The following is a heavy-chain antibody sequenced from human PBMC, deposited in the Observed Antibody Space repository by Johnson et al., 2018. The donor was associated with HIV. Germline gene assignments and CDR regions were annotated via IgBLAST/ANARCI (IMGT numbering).Heavy chain of an antibody. CDR3: AKGSRGSYLYDAFDI. CDR1: QFTFSPYY. CDR2: VNPNGGRT. Sequence: QLVESGGGVVQPGRSLRLSCAASQFTFSPYYMNCVRQAPGNGLELVGQVNPNGGRTYLTDSGKDRFNISRDNAKNTLHLQMNSLRAEDTAVYYCAKGSRGSYLYDAFDIWGQGTVVTVSS. J-gene: IGHJ3*02. D-gene: IGHD1-26*01. V-gene: IGHV3-25*04.